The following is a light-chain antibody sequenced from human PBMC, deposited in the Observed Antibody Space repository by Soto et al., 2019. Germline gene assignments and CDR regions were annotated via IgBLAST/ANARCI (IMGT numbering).Light chain of an antibody. V-gene: IGKV1-27*01. CDR1: QAISIY. J-gene: IGKJ4*01. CDR3: QKYNSAPLT. CDR2: AAS. Sequence: DIQMTHSPSSLSPSEGDRVTITCRAIQAISIYLAWFQQKPGKVPKLLIYAASTLQSGVPSRFSGSGSGTDFTLTISSLQPEDVATYYCQKYNSAPLTFGGGTKVEIK.